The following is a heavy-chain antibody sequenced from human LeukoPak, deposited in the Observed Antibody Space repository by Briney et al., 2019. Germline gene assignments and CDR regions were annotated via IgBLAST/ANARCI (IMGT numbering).Heavy chain of an antibody. CDR1: GGSISSSSYY. J-gene: IGHJ4*02. D-gene: IGHD1-20*01. CDR3: ARRGGLTGEYYFDY. Sequence: SETLSLTCTVSGGSISSSSYYWGWIRQPPGKGQEWIGSIYYSGSTYYNPSLKSRVTISVDTFKNQFSLKLSSVTAADTAVYYCARRGGLTGEYYFDYWGQGTLVTVSS. CDR2: IYYSGST. V-gene: IGHV4-39*01.